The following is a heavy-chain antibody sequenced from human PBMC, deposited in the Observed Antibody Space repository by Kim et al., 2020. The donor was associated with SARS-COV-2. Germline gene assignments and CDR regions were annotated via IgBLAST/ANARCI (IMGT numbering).Heavy chain of an antibody. V-gene: IGHV3-21*01. J-gene: IGHJ4*02. D-gene: IGHD2-15*01. CDR2: IISTSNYI. Sequence: GGSLRLSCAASGFTFSSNNINWVRQAPGKGLEWVSSIISTSNYIYYADSVKGRFTVSRDNGKNSMYLQMNSLRAEDTAVYYCARARWTPYYYFDYWGQGTLVTVSS. CDR3: ARARWTPYYYFDY. CDR1: GFTFSSNN.